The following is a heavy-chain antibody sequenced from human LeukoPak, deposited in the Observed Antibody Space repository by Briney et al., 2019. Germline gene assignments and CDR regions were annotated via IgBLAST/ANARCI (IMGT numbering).Heavy chain of an antibody. CDR3: AKSRGESRGASNY. CDR1: GFTFSSYA. D-gene: IGHD1-26*01. CDR2: ISGSGGST. J-gene: IGHJ4*02. V-gene: IGHV3-23*01. Sequence: GGSLRLSCAASGFTFSSYAMSWVRQAPGKGLEWVSAISGSGGSTDYADSGKGRFTISRDNSKNTLYLQMNSLRAEDTAVYYCAKSRGESRGASNYWGQGTLVTVSS.